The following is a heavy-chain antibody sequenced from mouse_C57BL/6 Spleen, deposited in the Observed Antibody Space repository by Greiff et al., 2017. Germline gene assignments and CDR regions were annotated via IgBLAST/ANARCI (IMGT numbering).Heavy chain of an antibody. V-gene: IGHV1-85*01. Sequence: VKLQQSGPELVKPGASVKLSCKASGYTFTSYDINWVKQRPGQGLEWIGWIYPRDGSTKYNEKFKGKATLTVDTSSSTAYMELHSLTSEDSAVYFCARDYGNPYWYFDVWGTGTTVTVSS. CDR3: ARDYGNPYWYFDV. CDR1: GYTFTSYD. CDR2: IYPRDGST. D-gene: IGHD2-1*01. J-gene: IGHJ1*03.